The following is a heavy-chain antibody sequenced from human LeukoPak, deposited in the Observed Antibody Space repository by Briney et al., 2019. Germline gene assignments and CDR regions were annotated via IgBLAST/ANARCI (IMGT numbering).Heavy chain of an antibody. D-gene: IGHD6-19*01. Sequence: KPSETLSLTCAVYGGSFSGYYWSWIRQPPGKGLEWIGEINHSGSTNYNPSLKSRATISVGTSKNQFSLKLSSVTAADTAVYYCARGRIAVYYYYYYMDVWGKGTTVTVSS. CDR1: GGSFSGYY. J-gene: IGHJ6*03. CDR3: ARGRIAVYYYYYYMDV. V-gene: IGHV4-34*01. CDR2: INHSGST.